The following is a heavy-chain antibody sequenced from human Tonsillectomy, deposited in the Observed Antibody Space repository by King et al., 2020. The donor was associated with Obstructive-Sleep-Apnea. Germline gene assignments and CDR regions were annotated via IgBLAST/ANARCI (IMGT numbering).Heavy chain of an antibody. CDR2: IYTSGST. Sequence: VQLQESGPGLVKPSETLSLTCTVSGGSISSYYWNWIRQPAGKGLEWIGRIYTSGSTNYNPSLKSRVTMSVDTSKHQFSLKLSSVTAADPAVYYCARDHPLWFGELPLKNDAFDNWGQGTMVTVSS. CDR3: ARDHPLWFGELPLKNDAFDN. J-gene: IGHJ3*02. D-gene: IGHD3-10*01. CDR1: GGSISSYY. V-gene: IGHV4-4*07.